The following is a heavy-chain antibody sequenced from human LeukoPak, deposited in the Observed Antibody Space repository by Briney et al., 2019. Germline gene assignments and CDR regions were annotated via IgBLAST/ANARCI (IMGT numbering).Heavy chain of an antibody. CDR1: GFTFSSYA. D-gene: IGHD6-19*01. CDR2: IYHSGST. CDR3: ASWTAYSSGWYQDY. V-gene: IGHV4-30-2*01. Sequence: LRLSCAASGFTFSSYAMSWIRQPPGKGLEWIGYIYHSGSTYYNPSLKSRVTISVDTSKNQFSLKLSSVTAADTAVYYCASWTAYSSGWYQDYWGQGTLVTVSS. J-gene: IGHJ4*02.